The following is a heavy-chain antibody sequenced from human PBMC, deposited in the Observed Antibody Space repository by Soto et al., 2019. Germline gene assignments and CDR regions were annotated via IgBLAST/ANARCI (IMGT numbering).Heavy chain of an antibody. V-gene: IGHV3-23*01. Sequence: GGSLRLSCAASGFSFSNFAMSWVRQAPGTGLEWVSSISGSGDKTYYLDSVKGRFTISRDNSKNTLYLHMNSLGAEDTAVHVCAKDYASTWYWYFDPWGQGTLVTVPS. CDR1: GFSFSNFA. CDR2: ISGSGDKT. CDR3: AKDYASTWYWYFDP. J-gene: IGHJ5*02. D-gene: IGHD6-13*01.